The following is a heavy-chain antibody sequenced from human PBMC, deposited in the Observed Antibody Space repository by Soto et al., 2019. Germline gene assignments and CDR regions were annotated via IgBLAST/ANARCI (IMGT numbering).Heavy chain of an antibody. CDR1: GGSISSGGYY. J-gene: IGHJ4*02. CDR3: ARVAGYCTNGVCFSSKNPFDY. Sequence: QVQLQESGPGLVKPSQTLSLTCTVSGGSISSGGYYWSWIRQHPGKGLEWIGYIYYSGSTYYNPSLKNRVTISVDTSKNQFSLKLTSVTAADTAVYYCARVAGYCTNGVCFSSKNPFDYWGQGTLVTVSS. D-gene: IGHD2-8*01. CDR2: IYYSGST. V-gene: IGHV4-31*03.